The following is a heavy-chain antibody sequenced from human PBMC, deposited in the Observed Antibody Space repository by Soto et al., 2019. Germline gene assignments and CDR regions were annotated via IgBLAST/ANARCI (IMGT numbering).Heavy chain of an antibody. J-gene: IGHJ6*02. CDR3: ASYGGSSPEGRYYYGMDV. CDR1: GGTFSSYA. Sequence: QVQLVQSGAEVKKPGSSVKVSCKASGGTFSSYAISWVRQAPGQGLEWMGGIIPIFGTADESTSTAYMELSTLRSEDTAVYYCASYGGSSPEGRYYYGMDVWGQGTTVTVSS. V-gene: IGHV1-69*05. D-gene: IGHD1-26*01. CDR2: IIPIFGT.